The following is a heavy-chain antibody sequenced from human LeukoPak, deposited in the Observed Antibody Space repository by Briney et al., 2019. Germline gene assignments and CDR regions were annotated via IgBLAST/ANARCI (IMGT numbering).Heavy chain of an antibody. Sequence: GGSLRLSCAASGFTFSSYSMNWVRQAPGKGLEWVSAISGSGGSTYYADSVKGRFTISRDNSKNTLYLQMNSLRAEDTAVYYCAKSPYDFWSGYFDYWGQGTLVTVSP. V-gene: IGHV3-23*01. D-gene: IGHD3-3*01. CDR2: ISGSGGST. CDR1: GFTFSSYS. CDR3: AKSPYDFWSGYFDY. J-gene: IGHJ4*02.